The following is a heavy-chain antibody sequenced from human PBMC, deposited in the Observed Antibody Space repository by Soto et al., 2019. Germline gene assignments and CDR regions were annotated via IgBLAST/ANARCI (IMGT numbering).Heavy chain of an antibody. Sequence: GGSLRLSCAAFGFTFSSYGMHWVRQAPGKGLEWVAVISYDGSNKYYADSVKGRFTISRDNSKNTLYLQMNSLRAEDTAVYYCAKAYCSSTSCQVEYWGQGTLVTVSS. J-gene: IGHJ4*02. CDR2: ISYDGSNK. CDR3: AKAYCSSTSCQVEY. V-gene: IGHV3-30*18. CDR1: GFTFSSYG. D-gene: IGHD2-2*01.